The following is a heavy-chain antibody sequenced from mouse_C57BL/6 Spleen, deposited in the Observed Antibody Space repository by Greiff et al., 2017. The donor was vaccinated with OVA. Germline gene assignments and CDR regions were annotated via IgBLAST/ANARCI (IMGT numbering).Heavy chain of an antibody. J-gene: IGHJ2*01. CDR1: GYTFTSYW. V-gene: IGHV1-55*01. CDR2: IYPGSGST. Sequence: VQLQQPGAELVKPGASVTMSCKASGYTFTSYWITWVKQRPGQGLEWIGDIYPGSGSTNYNEKFKSKATLPVDTSSSTAYMQLSSLTSEDSAVDYCAREGDDDFFDYWGQGTTLTVSS. CDR3: AREGDDDFFDY.